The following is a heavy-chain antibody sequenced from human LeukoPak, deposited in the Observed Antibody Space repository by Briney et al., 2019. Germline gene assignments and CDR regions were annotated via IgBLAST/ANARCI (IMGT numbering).Heavy chain of an antibody. CDR3: AREVPDSSGFSPSKVGPFYYFDY. J-gene: IGHJ4*02. Sequence: SVKVSCKASGGTFSSYTISWVRQAPGQGLEWMGRIIPILGIANYAQKFQGRVTITADKSTRTAYMELSSLRSEDTAVYYCAREVPDSSGFSPSKVGPFYYFDYWGQGTLVTVSS. V-gene: IGHV1-69*04. D-gene: IGHD3-22*01. CDR2: IIPILGIA. CDR1: GGTFSSYT.